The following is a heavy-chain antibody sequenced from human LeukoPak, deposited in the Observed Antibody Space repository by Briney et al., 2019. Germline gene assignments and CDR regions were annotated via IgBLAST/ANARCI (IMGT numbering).Heavy chain of an antibody. CDR2: ISSSSSTI. D-gene: IGHD6-19*01. CDR3: ARVSDTQWLGPVDP. CDR1: GFTFSSYN. Sequence: GGSLRLSCAASGFTFSSYNMNWVRQAPGKGLEWVSYISSSSSTIYYADSVKGRFTISRDNAKNSLYLQMNSLRAEDTAVYYCARVSDTQWLGPVDPWGQGTLVTVSS. J-gene: IGHJ5*02. V-gene: IGHV3-48*04.